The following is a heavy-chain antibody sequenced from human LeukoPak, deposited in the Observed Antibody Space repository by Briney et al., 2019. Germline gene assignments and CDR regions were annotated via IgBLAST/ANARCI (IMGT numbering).Heavy chain of an antibody. J-gene: IGHJ6*02. CDR3: ARARGGYRILGYYYYGMDV. Sequence: GGSLRLSCAASGFTFSSYSINWVRQAPGKGLEWVSSISSSSSYIYYADSVKGRFTISRDNAKNSLYLQMNSLRAEDTAVYYFARARGGYRILGYYYYGMDVWGQGTTVTVSS. D-gene: IGHD5-12*01. CDR2: ISSSSSYI. V-gene: IGHV3-21*01. CDR1: GFTFSSYS.